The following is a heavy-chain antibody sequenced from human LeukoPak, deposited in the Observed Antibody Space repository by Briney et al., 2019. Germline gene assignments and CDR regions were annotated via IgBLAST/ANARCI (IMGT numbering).Heavy chain of an antibody. CDR1: GYSISSGYY. D-gene: IGHD3-3*01. CDR3: ARDGATYYDFWSGSILSL. V-gene: IGHV4-38-2*02. Sequence: PSETLSLTCAVSGYSISSGYYWGWIRQPPGKGLEWIGSIYHSGSTYYNPSLKSRVTISVDTSKNQFSLKLSSVTAADTAVYYCARDGATYYDFWSGSILSLWGQGTVVTVSS. J-gene: IGHJ4*02. CDR2: IYHSGST.